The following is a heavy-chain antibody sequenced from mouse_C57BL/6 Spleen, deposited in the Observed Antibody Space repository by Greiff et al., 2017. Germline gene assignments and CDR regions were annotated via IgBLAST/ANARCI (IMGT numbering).Heavy chain of an antibody. D-gene: IGHD1-1*01. CDR1: GYAFSSSW. CDR3: ARGDRRDYYGSSHFAY. J-gene: IGHJ3*01. V-gene: IGHV1-82*01. CDR2: IYPGAGDT. Sequence: QVQLQQSGPELVKPGASVKISCKASGYAFSSSWMNWVKQRPGKGLEWIGRIYPGAGDTNYNGKFKGKATLTADKSSSTAYMQLRSLTSEDYAVYFCARGDRRDYYGSSHFAYWGQGTLVTVAA.